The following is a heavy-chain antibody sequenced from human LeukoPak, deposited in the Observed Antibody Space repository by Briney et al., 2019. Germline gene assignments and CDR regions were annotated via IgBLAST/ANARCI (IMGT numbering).Heavy chain of an antibody. J-gene: IGHJ3*02. V-gene: IGHV4-4*07. CDR2: IYTSGST. CDR1: GGSISSYY. CDR3: ARGGEMATTDAFDI. Sequence: MPSETLSLTCTVSGGSISSYYWSWIRQPAGEGLEWIGRIYTSGSTNYNPSLKSRVTMSVDASKNQFSLKLSSVTAADTAVYYCARGGEMATTDAFDIWGQGTMVTVSS. D-gene: IGHD5-24*01.